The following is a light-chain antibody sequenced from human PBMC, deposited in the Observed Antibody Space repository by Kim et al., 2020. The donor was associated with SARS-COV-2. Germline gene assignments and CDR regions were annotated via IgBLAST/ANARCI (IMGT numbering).Light chain of an antibody. J-gene: IGLJ3*02. CDR3: VAWDDSLSGPV. CDR2: SDD. CDR1: SSNIGSNY. Sequence: QSVLTQSPSTSGTPGQRVTISCSGSSSNIGSNYVYWYHQLPGTAPRLLIYSDDQRPFGVPDRFSGSKSGTSASLAISGLRAEDEADYYCVAWDDSLSGPVFGGGTKLTVL. V-gene: IGLV1-47*02.